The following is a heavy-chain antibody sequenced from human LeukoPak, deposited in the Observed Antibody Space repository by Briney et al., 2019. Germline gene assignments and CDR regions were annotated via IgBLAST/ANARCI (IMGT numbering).Heavy chain of an antibody. CDR3: ARDIVVVPAASFSYYYGMDV. J-gene: IGHJ6*02. D-gene: IGHD2-2*01. Sequence: GGSLRLSCAASGFTFSSYSMNWVRQAPGKGLEWVSSISSSSSYIYYADSVKGRFTISRDNAKNSLYLQMNSLRAEDTAVYYCARDIVVVPAASFSYYYGMDVWGQGTTVTVS. V-gene: IGHV3-21*01. CDR1: GFTFSSYS. CDR2: ISSSSSYI.